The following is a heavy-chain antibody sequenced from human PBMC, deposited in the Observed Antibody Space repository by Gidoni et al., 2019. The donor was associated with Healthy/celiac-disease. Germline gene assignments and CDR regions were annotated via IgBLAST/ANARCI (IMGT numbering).Heavy chain of an antibody. Sequence: EVQLVESGGGLVQPGGSLRLSCAAPGFTFSSYAMHWVRQAPGKGLEYVSAISSNGGSTYYANSVKGRFTISRDNSKNTLYLQMGSLRAEDMAVYYCARDRHGGFDYWGQGTLVTVSS. CDR3: ARDRHGGFDY. CDR2: ISSNGGST. D-gene: IGHD3-16*01. V-gene: IGHV3-64*01. CDR1: GFTFSSYA. J-gene: IGHJ4*02.